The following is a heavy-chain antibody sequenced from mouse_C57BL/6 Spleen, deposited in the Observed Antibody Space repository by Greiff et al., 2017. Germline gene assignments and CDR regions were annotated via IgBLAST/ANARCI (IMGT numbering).Heavy chain of an antibody. V-gene: IGHV1-52*01. Sequence: QVPLQQPGAELVRPGSSVKLSCKASGYTFTSYWMHWVKQRPIQGLEWIGNIDPSDSETHYNQKFKDKATLTVDKSSSTAYMQLSSLTAEDSAVYYCARFGSSYGYCDVGGTGTTVTVSS. CDR3: ARFGSSYGYCDV. D-gene: IGHD1-1*01. CDR1: GYTFTSYW. J-gene: IGHJ1*03. CDR2: IDPSDSET.